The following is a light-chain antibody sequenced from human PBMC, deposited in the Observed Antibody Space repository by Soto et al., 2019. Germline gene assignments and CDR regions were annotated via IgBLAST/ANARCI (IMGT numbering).Light chain of an antibody. CDR2: GAS. CDR3: QQYGVSLIT. V-gene: IGKV3-20*01. Sequence: IVLTKYTGTLSLSPGERATLSCRASQSVSSRLAWYQQKPGQAPRLLISGASSRATGIPDRFSGSGSATDFTLTISRLEPEDFALYYCQQYGVSLITFCHVRRLEIK. CDR1: QSVSSR. J-gene: IGKJ5*01.